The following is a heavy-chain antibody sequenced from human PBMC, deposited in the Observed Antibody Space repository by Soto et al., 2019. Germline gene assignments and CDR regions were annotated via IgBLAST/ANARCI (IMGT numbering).Heavy chain of an antibody. CDR2: IYHSGSA. D-gene: IGHD3-16*01. J-gene: IGHJ4*02. V-gene: IGHV4-30-2*01. Sequence: SETLSLTCAVSGGSISRGGYSWTLIRQPPGKGLEWIGYIYHSGSAYYNPSLKSRVTISVDRSKNQFSLKLSSVTAADTAVYYCARQGAFNLDSWGQGMLVTVSS. CDR1: GGSISRGGYS. CDR3: ARQGAFNLDS.